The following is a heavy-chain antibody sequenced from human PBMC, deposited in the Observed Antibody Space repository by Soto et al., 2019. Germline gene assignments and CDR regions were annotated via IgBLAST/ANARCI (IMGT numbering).Heavy chain of an antibody. D-gene: IGHD6-19*01. CDR2: IYHSGST. Sequence: SETLSLTCAVSGGSISSNNWWSWVRQPPGKGLEWIGEIYHSGSTNYNPSLKSRVTILVDKSKNQFSLKLSSVTAADTAVYYCARDFTDSSGPTLGMGVWGQGTTVTVSS. CDR1: GGSISSNNW. J-gene: IGHJ6*02. V-gene: IGHV4-4*02. CDR3: ARDFTDSSGPTLGMGV.